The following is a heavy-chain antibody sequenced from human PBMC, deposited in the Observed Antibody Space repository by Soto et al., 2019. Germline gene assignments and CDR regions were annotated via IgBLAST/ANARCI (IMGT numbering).Heavy chain of an antibody. J-gene: IGHJ4*02. V-gene: IGHV4-59*01. D-gene: IGHD5-12*01. CDR1: GGSISSYY. Sequence: SETLSLTCTVSGGSISSYYWSWIRQPPGKGLEWIGYIYYSGSTNYNPSLKSRVTISVDTSKNQFSLKLSSVTAADTAVYYCAREIGTQYSGYLFDYWGQGTLVTVSS. CDR2: IYYSGST. CDR3: AREIGTQYSGYLFDY.